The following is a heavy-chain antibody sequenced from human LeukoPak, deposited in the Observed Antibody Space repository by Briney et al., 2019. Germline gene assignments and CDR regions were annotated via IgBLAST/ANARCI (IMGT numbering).Heavy chain of an antibody. Sequence: GGSLRLSCAASGFTFSSYWMSWVRKAPGKGLEWVANIKQDGSEKYYVDSVKGRFTISRDNAKNSLYLQMNSLRAEDTAVYYCAGATTMVRGVITSNDYWGQGTLVTVSS. D-gene: IGHD3-10*01. J-gene: IGHJ4*02. V-gene: IGHV3-7*04. CDR3: AGATTMVRGVITSNDY. CDR2: IKQDGSEK. CDR1: GFTFSSYW.